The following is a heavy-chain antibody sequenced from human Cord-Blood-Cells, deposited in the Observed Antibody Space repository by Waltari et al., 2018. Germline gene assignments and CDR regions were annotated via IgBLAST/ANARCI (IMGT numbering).Heavy chain of an antibody. CDR2: IRSKANSYAT. D-gene: IGHD3-16*02. J-gene: IGHJ3*02. Sequence: EVQLVESGGGLVQPGGSLKLSCAASGFTFSGSAIHWVRQASGKGLEWVGRIRSKANSYATAYAASVKGRFTISRDDSKNTAYLQMNSLKTEDTAVYYCTRLVEYDAFDIWGQGTMVTVSS. CDR3: TRLVEYDAFDI. V-gene: IGHV3-73*02. CDR1: GFTFSGSA.